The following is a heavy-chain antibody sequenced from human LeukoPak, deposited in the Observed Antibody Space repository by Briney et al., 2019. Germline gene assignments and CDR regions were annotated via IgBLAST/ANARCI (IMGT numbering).Heavy chain of an antibody. V-gene: IGHV3-53*01. CDR3: ARETPDDSSGYYFDY. J-gene: IGHJ4*02. D-gene: IGHD3-22*01. Sequence: GGSLRLSCAASGFTVSSNYMSWGRQAPGKGLEWVSVIYSGGSTYYADSVKGRFTISRDNSKNTLYLQMNSLRAEDTAVYYCARETPDDSSGYYFDYWGQGTLVTVSS. CDR2: IYSGGST. CDR1: GFTVSSNY.